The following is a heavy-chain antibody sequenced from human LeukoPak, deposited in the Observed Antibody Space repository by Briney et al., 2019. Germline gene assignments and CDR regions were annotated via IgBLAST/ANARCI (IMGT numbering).Heavy chain of an antibody. CDR1: GGSFSDYY. D-gene: IGHD3-10*01. J-gene: IGHJ5*02. CDR3: ARFYRGLGWFDP. Sequence: PSETLSLTRAVYGGSFSDYYWNWIRQPPGKGLEWIGEINHSGNTNYNPSLKSRVTMSVDTSNNHFSLSLSSVTAADTAMYYCARFYRGLGWFDPWGQGTLVTVSS. CDR2: INHSGNT. V-gene: IGHV4-34*01.